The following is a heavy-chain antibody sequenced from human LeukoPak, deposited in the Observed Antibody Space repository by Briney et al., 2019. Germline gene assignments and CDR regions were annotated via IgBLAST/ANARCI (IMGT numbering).Heavy chain of an antibody. CDR1: GGSFSGYY. CDR2: INHSGST. J-gene: IGHJ6*03. D-gene: IGHD2-21*02. CDR3: ARGAFCGGDCYSGGNYYYCYMDV. Sequence: SETLSLTCAVYGGSFSGYYWSWIRQPPGKGLEWIGEINHSGSTNYNPSLKSRVTISVDTSKNQFSLKLSSVTAADTAVYYCARGAFCGGDCYSGGNYYYCYMDVWGKGTTVTVSS. V-gene: IGHV4-34*01.